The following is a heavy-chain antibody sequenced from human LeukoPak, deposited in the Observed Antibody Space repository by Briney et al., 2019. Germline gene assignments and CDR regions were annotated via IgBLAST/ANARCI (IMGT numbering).Heavy chain of an antibody. D-gene: IGHD4-23*01. CDR3: AREPSTVVTPIDY. CDR2: INHSGST. CDR1: GGSFSDYY. V-gene: IGHV4-34*01. Sequence: SETLSLTCAVYGGSFSDYYWSWIRQPPGKGLEWIGEINHSGSTNYNPSLKSRVTISVDTSKNQFSLKLSSVTAADTAVYYCAREPSTVVTPIDYWGQGTLVTVSS. J-gene: IGHJ4*02.